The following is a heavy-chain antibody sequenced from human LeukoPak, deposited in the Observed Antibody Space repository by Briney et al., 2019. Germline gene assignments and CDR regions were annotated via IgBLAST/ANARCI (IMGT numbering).Heavy chain of an antibody. CDR2: IYTSGST. CDR1: GDSISGGSYY. J-gene: IGHJ5*02. CDR3: ARGRGYCSSTSCYSFSWFDP. V-gene: IGHV4-61*02. D-gene: IGHD2-2*01. Sequence: SETLSLTCTVSGDSISGGSYYWSWIRQPAGKGLEWIGCIYTSGSTNYNPSLKSRVTISVDTSKNQFSLKLSSVTAADTAVYYCARGRGYCSSTSCYSFSWFDPWGQGTLLTVSS.